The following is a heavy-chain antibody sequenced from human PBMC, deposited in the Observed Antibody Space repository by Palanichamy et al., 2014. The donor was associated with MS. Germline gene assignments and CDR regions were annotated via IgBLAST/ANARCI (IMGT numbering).Heavy chain of an antibody. Sequence: QLQLQESGPGLVKPSETLSLTCTVSGGSITSGTYYWGWIRQPPGKGLEWIGSIYHRGSTYYNPSPKSRVTISVDTSRNQFSLKLTSVTAADTAVYYCARHMGFKAGSADYWGQGTLVTVSS. V-gene: IGHV4-39*01. CDR2: IYHRGST. D-gene: IGHD1-26*01. CDR1: GGSITSGTYY. J-gene: IGHJ4*02. CDR3: ARHMGFKAGSADY.